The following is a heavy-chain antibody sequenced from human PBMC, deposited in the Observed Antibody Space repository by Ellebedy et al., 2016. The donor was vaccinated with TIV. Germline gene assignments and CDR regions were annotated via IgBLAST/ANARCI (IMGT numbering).Heavy chain of an antibody. V-gene: IGHV3-23*01. Sequence: GESLKISCAASGFTFRSFAMSLFRQAHGKGLQWVAAISGIGAKPYYRVSVKGRFPISRDDSGSTLYLQMDSLRAEDTAVYYCARAARIFFDGAGSHGALENWGQGTLVTVSS. CDR2: ISGIGAKP. CDR1: GFTFRSFA. D-gene: IGHD5-24*01. J-gene: IGHJ4*02. CDR3: ARAARIFFDGAGSHGALEN.